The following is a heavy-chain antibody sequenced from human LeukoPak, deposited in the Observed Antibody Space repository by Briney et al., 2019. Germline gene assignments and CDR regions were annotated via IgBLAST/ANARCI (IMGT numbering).Heavy chain of an antibody. CDR1: QIIFSDYG. CDR2: IWYDGSKE. D-gene: IGHD6-19*01. J-gene: IGHJ4*02. Sequence: TGGSLRLSCAASQIIFSDYGMHWVRQAPGKGLEWVAVIWYDGSKEYYADSVKGRFTISRDNSKNTLYLQMNSLRAEDTAVYYCARDYSSGYYRTFDYWGQGTLVTVSS. CDR3: ARDYSSGYYRTFDY. V-gene: IGHV3-33*01.